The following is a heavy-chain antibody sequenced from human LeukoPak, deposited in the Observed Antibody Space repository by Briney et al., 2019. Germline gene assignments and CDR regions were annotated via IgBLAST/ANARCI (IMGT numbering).Heavy chain of an antibody. Sequence: GGSLRLSCAASGFTFSSYAMSWVRRAPGKGLEWVSAISGSGGSTYYADSVKGRFTISRDKSKNTLYLQMDSLRAEDTAKYYCAKSLLATASGTGRAFDIWGQGTVVTVSA. CDR2: ISGSGGST. V-gene: IGHV3-23*01. CDR1: GFTFSSYA. J-gene: IGHJ3*02. CDR3: AKSLLATASGTGRAFDI. D-gene: IGHD1-26*01.